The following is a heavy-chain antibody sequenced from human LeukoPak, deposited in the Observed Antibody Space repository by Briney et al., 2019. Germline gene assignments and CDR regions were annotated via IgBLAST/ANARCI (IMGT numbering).Heavy chain of an antibody. J-gene: IGHJ4*02. D-gene: IGHD2-15*01. V-gene: IGHV3-48*01. CDR1: GFTFSSYS. CDR2: ISSRSSTI. CDR3: ARAGWPRVVDY. Sequence: GGSLRLSCAASGFTFSSYSMNWVRQAPGKGLEWVSYISSRSSTIYYADSVKGRFTISRDNAKNSLYLQMNSLRAEDTAVYYCARAGWPRVVDYWGQGTLVTVSS.